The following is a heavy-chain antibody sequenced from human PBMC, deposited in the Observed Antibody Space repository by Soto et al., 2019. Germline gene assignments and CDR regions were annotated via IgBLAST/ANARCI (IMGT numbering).Heavy chain of an antibody. D-gene: IGHD2-15*01. CDR3: AKGKGGSGARGDPLDL. Sequence: EVQLVESGGGPVQAGGSLRLSCAASGLTLSNYWMQWVRQGPGKGLVWVAHINSDGITTKYAESVKGRFTISRDDAKNMLYLQMNSLRHDDTGVYYCAKGKGGSGARGDPLDLWGQGILVTVSS. CDR1: GLTLSNYW. V-gene: IGHV3-74*03. CDR2: INSDGITT. J-gene: IGHJ5*02.